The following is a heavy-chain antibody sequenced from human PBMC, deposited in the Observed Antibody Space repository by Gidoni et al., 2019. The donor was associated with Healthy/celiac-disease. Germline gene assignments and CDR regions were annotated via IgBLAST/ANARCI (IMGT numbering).Heavy chain of an antibody. V-gene: IGHV1-69*01. D-gene: IGHD6-19*01. J-gene: IGHJ6*02. CDR1: GGTFSSFA. CDR2: INPIFGTA. Sequence: QVQLVQSGAEVKKPGSSVKVSCKASGGTFSSFAISWVRQAPGQGLEWMGGINPIFGTANYAQKFQGRVTITADESTSTAYMELSRLRSEDTAVYYYARDLGGAVAGKDYYYGMDVWGQGTTVTVS. CDR3: ARDLGGAVAGKDYYYGMDV.